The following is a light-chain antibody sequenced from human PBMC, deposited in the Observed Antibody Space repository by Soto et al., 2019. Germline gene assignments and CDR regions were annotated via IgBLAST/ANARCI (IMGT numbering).Light chain of an antibody. CDR2: GAS. J-gene: IGKJ1*01. V-gene: IGKV3-15*01. Sequence: IVMTQSPVTLSVSPGERATLSCRSSQSVSSNLAWYQQKPGQAPRLLIYGASTRATGIAARFSGSGSGTEFTLTIRSLQSEDFALYYCHQYDNWPLTWTFGQGTKVDIK. CDR1: QSVSSN. CDR3: HQYDNWPLTWT.